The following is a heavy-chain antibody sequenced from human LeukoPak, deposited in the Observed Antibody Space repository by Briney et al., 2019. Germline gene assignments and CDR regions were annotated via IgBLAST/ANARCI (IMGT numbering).Heavy chain of an antibody. V-gene: IGHV4-39*01. D-gene: IGHD3-10*02. CDR3: VRWQSGSMFHPP. CDR2: IYYSGTT. Sequence: SETLSLTCTVSGGSISSSSHYWGWIRQPPGKGLEWIGSIYYSGTTAYNPSLKSRVTISVDTSKNQFSLRLSSVTAADTAVYYCVRWQSGSMFHPPWGQGTLVTVSS. CDR1: GGSISSSSHY. J-gene: IGHJ5*02.